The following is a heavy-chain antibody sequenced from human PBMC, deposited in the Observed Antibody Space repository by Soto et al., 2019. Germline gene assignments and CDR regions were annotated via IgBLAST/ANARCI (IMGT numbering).Heavy chain of an antibody. D-gene: IGHD6-13*01. CDR3: ARAAWSSSWYFDY. Sequence: SVPRSHTCTVSGGSISSYYWSWFRQPPGKGLEWIGYMYYSGNTNYNPSLKSRVTISVDTSKNQFSLKLTSVTAADTAVYYCARAAWSSSWYFDYWGQGTPVTVS. V-gene: IGHV4-59*01. J-gene: IGHJ4*02. CDR1: GGSISSYY. CDR2: MYYSGNT.